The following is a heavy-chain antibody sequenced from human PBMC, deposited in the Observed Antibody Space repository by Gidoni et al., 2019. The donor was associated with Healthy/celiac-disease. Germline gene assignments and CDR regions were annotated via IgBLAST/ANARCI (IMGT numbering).Heavy chain of an antibody. CDR1: GFTFSSYS. CDR2: ISSSSSYI. J-gene: IGHJ6*02. D-gene: IGHD5-12*01. Sequence: EVQLLESGGGLVKPGGSLRLSCAASGFTFSSYSMNWVRQAPGKGLEGVSPISSSSSYIYYADSVKGRFTISRDNAKNSLYLQMNSLRAEDTAVYYCAREMNVATTTYYYYGMDVWGQGTTVTVSS. CDR3: AREMNVATTTYYYYGMDV. V-gene: IGHV3-21*01.